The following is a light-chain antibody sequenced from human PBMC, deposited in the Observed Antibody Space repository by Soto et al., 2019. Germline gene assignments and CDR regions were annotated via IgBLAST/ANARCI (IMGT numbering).Light chain of an antibody. Sequence: DIQMTQSPSSLSASVGDRVTITCRASQSISNYLNWFQQRPGKAPRLLSYAASSLQSGVPSRFSGSGSGTDCTLTISSLQPEDFATYYCQQTYSTPHTFGQGTKLEIK. V-gene: IGKV1-39*01. CDR2: AAS. CDR1: QSISNY. CDR3: QQTYSTPHT. J-gene: IGKJ2*01.